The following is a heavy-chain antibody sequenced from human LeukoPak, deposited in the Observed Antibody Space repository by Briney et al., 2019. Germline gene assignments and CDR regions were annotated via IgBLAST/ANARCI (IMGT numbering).Heavy chain of an antibody. V-gene: IGHV3-23*01. Sequence: GGSLRLSCAASGFNFSSYGMSWVRQAPGKGLEWVSTIGGTGGNTYYADSVKGRFIISRDNSKSTLYLQMNSLRAEDTALYYCAKFGTVTTIGLYYFDHWGQGTLVTVSS. J-gene: IGHJ4*02. CDR2: IGGTGGNT. CDR3: AKFGTVTTIGLYYFDH. CDR1: GFNFSSYG. D-gene: IGHD4-11*01.